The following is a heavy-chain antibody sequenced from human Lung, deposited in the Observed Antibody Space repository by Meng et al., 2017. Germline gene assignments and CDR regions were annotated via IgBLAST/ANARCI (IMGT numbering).Heavy chain of an antibody. CDR1: GGSFSEYY. CDR3: ARGPTTMAHDFDY. CDR2: INHSGST. Sequence: QLQPHQGGAGRLKPSETLSLPCVVSGGSFSEYYWSWIRQPPGKGLEWIGEINHSGSTNYNPSLENRATISVDTSQNNLSLKLSSVTAADSAVYYCARGPTTMAHDFDYWGQGTLVTVSS. J-gene: IGHJ4*02. V-gene: IGHV4-34*01. D-gene: IGHD4-11*01.